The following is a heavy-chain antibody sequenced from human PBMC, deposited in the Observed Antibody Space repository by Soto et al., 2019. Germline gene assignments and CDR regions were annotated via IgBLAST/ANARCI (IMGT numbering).Heavy chain of an antibody. CDR3: ARWPQPPYYFDY. Sequence: SETLSLTCSVSGEDISSFRWNWIRQPPGKGLEWIGFMYYSGTTDYNPSLKSRVTISIDTSKNQFSLKLRSVTAADTAVYFCARWPQPPYYFDYCGQRILVTVSS. CDR2: MYYSGTT. D-gene: IGHD3-10*01. V-gene: IGHV4-59*13. CDR1: GEDISSFR. J-gene: IGHJ4*02.